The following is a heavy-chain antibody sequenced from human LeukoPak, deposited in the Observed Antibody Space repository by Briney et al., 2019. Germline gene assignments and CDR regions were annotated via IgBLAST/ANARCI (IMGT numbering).Heavy chain of an antibody. CDR3: ASHRSYGDYG. CDR1: RFTFSSYW. D-gene: IGHD4-17*01. V-gene: IGHV3-7*01. Sequence: GGSLRLSCAASRFTFSSYWMSWVRQAPGKGLEWVANIKQDGSEKYYVDSVRGRFTISRDNAKNSLYLQMNSLRAEDTAVYYCASHRSYGDYGWGQGTLVTVSS. CDR2: IKQDGSEK. J-gene: IGHJ4*02.